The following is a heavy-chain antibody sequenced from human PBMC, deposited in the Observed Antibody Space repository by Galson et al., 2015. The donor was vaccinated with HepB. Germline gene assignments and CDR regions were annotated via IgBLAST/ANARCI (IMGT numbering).Heavy chain of an antibody. V-gene: IGHV1-69*04. CDR1: GGTFSSYA. J-gene: IGHJ4*02. CDR3: ARDGLTAAAGTSLDY. Sequence: SVKVSCKASGGTFSSYAISWVRQAPGQGLEWMGRIIPILGIANYAQKFQGRVTITADKSTSTAYMELSSLRSEDTAVYYCARDGLTAAAGTSLDYWGQGTLVTGAS. D-gene: IGHD6-13*01. CDR2: IIPILGIA.